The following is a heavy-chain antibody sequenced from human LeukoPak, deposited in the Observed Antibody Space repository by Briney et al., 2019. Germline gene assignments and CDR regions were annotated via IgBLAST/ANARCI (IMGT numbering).Heavy chain of an antibody. Sequence: GGSLRLSCAASGFTFSSYAMSWVRQAPGEGLVWVSRINDDGRTTTYADFVKGRITISRDDAKNTLYLQMSSLRVEDTAVYYCARSGITMVGGASIGLLTFDIWGPGTMVTVSP. J-gene: IGHJ3*02. V-gene: IGHV3-74*03. CDR2: INDDGRTT. CDR1: GFTFSSYA. CDR3: ARSGITMVGGASIGLLTFDI. D-gene: IGHD3-10*01.